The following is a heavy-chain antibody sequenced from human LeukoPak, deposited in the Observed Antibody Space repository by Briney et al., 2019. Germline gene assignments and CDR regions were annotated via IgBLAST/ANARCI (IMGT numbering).Heavy chain of an antibody. J-gene: IGHJ4*02. CDR3: ARVTGYMIEDYFDY. CDR1: GGSISSYY. V-gene: IGHV4-59*01. Sequence: PSETLSLTCTVSGGSISSYYWSWIRQPPGKGLEWIGYIYYSGSTNYKPPLKSRVTISVETSKNQFSLKLRSVTAADTAVYCCARVTGYMIEDYFDYWGQGTLVTVSS. CDR2: IYYSGST. D-gene: IGHD3-22*01.